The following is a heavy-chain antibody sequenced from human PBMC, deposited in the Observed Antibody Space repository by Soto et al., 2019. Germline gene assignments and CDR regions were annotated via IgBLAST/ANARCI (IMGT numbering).Heavy chain of an antibody. CDR1: GFTFENHA. J-gene: IGHJ4*02. D-gene: IGHD2-2*01. Sequence: VQLVESGGGLVQPGGSLRLSCAASGFTFENHAMHWVRQVPGKGLEWVAGIGWNSDKIGYADSVKGRFTISRDNAKNSVYLQLNSLRAEDTAVYFCARYSGKYQGPIDYWGQGTLVTVSS. CDR2: IGWNSDKI. CDR3: ARYSGKYQGPIDY. V-gene: IGHV3-9*01.